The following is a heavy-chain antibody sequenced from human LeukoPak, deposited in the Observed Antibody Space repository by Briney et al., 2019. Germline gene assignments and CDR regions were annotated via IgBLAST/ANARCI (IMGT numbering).Heavy chain of an antibody. Sequence: SETLSLTCTVSGGSVSGYYWSWIRQPPGKGLEGIGYIYYTWATLYSPSLKSRVTMSVDTTENQFSLRLSSVTAADTAVYYCARHDAVPVIRRGYDFWGQGTLVTVSS. CDR2: IYYTWAT. CDR1: GGSVSGYY. J-gene: IGHJ4*02. CDR3: ARHDAVPVIRRGYDF. V-gene: IGHV4-59*08. D-gene: IGHD2-21*01.